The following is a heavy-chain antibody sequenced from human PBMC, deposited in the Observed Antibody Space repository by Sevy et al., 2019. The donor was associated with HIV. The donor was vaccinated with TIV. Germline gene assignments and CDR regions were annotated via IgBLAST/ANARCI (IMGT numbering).Heavy chain of an antibody. J-gene: IGHJ4*01. CDR2: FDPDDGET. CDR3: ATAREYYSDNSGYLDY. D-gene: IGHD3-22*01. Sequence: ASVKVSCKVSGYTLSELSIHWVRQPPGKGLEWMGRFDPDDGETIYAQRFQGRATMTEDTSADTAYMELSSLRSEDTAMYYCATAREYYSDNSGYLDYWGQGTPVTVSS. CDR1: GYTLSELS. V-gene: IGHV1-24*01.